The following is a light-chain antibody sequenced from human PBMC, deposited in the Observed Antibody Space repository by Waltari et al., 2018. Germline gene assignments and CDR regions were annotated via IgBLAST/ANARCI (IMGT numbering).Light chain of an antibody. Sequence: EIVLTQSPGTLSLSPGERATLSCRASQSVSRNYLNWYQQKGGQAPRLLIHGASIRATGIPDRFSGSGSGTDFTLTISRLEPEDFAVYYCQQYDGEVLTFGGGTK. CDR3: QQYDGEVLT. V-gene: IGKV3-20*01. CDR1: QSVSRNY. J-gene: IGKJ4*01. CDR2: GAS.